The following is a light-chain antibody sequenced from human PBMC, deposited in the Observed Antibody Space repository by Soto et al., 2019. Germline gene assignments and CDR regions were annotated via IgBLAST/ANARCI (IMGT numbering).Light chain of an antibody. Sequence: EIVLTQSPGTLSLSPGERATLSCRASQSVSSSYLAWYQQKPGQAPRLLIYGASSRATGIPDRFSGSGSGTDCTLTISRLEPDDFAVYYCQQYGSSPLFTFVPGTKVDIK. CDR3: QQYGSSPLFT. CDR2: GAS. V-gene: IGKV3-20*01. CDR1: QSVSSSY. J-gene: IGKJ3*01.